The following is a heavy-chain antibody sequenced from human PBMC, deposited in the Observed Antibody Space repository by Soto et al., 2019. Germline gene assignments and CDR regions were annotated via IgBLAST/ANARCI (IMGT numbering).Heavy chain of an antibody. D-gene: IGHD1-1*01. CDR2: ISSSSSTI. J-gene: IGHJ5*02. CDR1: GFTFSSYS. Sequence: EVQLVESGGGLVQPGGSLRLSCAASGFTFSSYSMNWVRQAPGKGLEWVSYISSSSSTIYYADSVKGRFTISRDNGKNSMYTETKRLRGEETAVYYCAGGGRNLHRCDPWGQGNLVSVSS. CDR3: AGGGRNLHRCDP. V-gene: IGHV3-48*01.